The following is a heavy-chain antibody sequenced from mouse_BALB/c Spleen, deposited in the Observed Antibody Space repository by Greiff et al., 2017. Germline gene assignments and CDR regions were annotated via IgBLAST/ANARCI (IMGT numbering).Heavy chain of an antibody. J-gene: IGHJ1*01. CDR1: GFNIKDTY. D-gene: IGHD1-1*01. CDR2: IDPANGNT. Sequence: VQLKQSGAELVKPGASVKLSCTASGFNIKDTYMHWVKQRPEQGLEWIGRIDPANGNTKYDPKFQGKATITADTSSNTAYLQLSSLTSEDTAVYYCASPLLRLYWYFDVWGAGTTVTVSS. CDR3: ASPLLRLYWYFDV. V-gene: IGHV14-3*02.